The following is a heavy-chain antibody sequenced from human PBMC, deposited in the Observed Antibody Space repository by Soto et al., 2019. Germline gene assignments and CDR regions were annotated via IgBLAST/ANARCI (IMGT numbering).Heavy chain of an antibody. CDR3: ARGILGSGTANDR. V-gene: IGHV3-74*03. J-gene: IGHJ5*02. D-gene: IGHD3-10*01. CDR2: IIGDGLYT. CDR1: GFTFSNYW. Sequence: EVQLVESGGGLVQPGGSLILSCAASGFTFSNYWMVWVRQAPRKGLVWVSRIIGDGLYTTYADSVKGRFTISRDNAKKTVYLQLNSLSVEDTAVYYCARGILGSGTANDRWGQGTLVTVSS.